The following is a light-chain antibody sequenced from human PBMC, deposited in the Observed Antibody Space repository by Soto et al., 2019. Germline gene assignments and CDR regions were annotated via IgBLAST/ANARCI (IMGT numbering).Light chain of an antibody. CDR1: SSDVGGYNF. J-gene: IGLJ3*02. CDR3: CSHSSSITWL. V-gene: IGLV2-14*03. CDR2: DVT. Sequence: QSALTQTASVSGSPGQSITISCTGTSSDVGGYNFVSWYQQHPGKAPKLIIHDVTNRPSGVSGRFSGSKSGNTAFLTISGLQAEDEAVYYCCSHSSSITWLFGGGTKLTVL.